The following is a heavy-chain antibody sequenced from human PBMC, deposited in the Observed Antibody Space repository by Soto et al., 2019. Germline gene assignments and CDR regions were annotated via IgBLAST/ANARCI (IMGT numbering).Heavy chain of an antibody. J-gene: IGHJ4*02. CDR1: GFTFSNAW. CDR3: TTLSAVFGY. Sequence: GGSLRLSCAASGFTFSNAWMNWVRQAPGKGLECVGRIKSKTDGVXXDYAAPVXXRFTISRDDSXNTLYLQLNSLKTEDTAVYYCTTLSAVFGYWGQGTLVTVSX. D-gene: IGHD3-10*02. V-gene: IGHV3-15*07. CDR2: IKSKTDGVXX.